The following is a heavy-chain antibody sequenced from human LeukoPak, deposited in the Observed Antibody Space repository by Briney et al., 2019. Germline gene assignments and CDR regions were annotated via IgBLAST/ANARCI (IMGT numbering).Heavy chain of an antibody. J-gene: IGHJ3*02. Sequence: GGSLRLSCAASGFIFSSYAMSWVRQAPGKGLEWVSAISGSGGNTYYAGSVKGRFTISRDNSRNTLYLQMNSLRVEDTAVYYCAKLSYYYDSSGYYSPDAFDIWGQGTMVTVSS. V-gene: IGHV3-23*01. CDR3: AKLSYYYDSSGYYSPDAFDI. D-gene: IGHD3-22*01. CDR1: GFIFSSYA. CDR2: ISGSGGNT.